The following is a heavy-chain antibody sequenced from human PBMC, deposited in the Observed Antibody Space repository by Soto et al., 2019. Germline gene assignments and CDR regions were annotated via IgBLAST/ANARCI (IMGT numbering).Heavy chain of an antibody. CDR2: ISWNSGSI. CDR1: GFTCDDYA. V-gene: IGHV3-9*01. J-gene: IGHJ4*02. D-gene: IGHD4-4*01. CDR3: AKVHSNYIDY. Sequence: EVQLVESGGGLVQPGRSLRLSCAASGFTCDDYAMHWVRQAPGKGLEWVSGISWNSGSIGYADSVKGRFTISRDNAKNSLYLQMNSLRAEDTALYYCAKVHSNYIDYWGQGTLVTVSS.